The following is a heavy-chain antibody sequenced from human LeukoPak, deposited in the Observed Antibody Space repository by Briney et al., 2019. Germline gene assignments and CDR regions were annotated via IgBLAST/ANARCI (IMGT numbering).Heavy chain of an antibody. Sequence: SETLSLTCTVSGGSISSYYWSWIRQPPGKGLEWIGYIYYSGSTNYNPSLKSRVTISVDTSKNQFSLKLSSVTAADTAVYYCARAQGYDFWSGYYHYWGQGTLVTVSS. CDR3: ARAQGYDFWSGYYHY. CDR2: IYYSGST. CDR1: GGSISSYY. D-gene: IGHD3-3*01. V-gene: IGHV4-59*08. J-gene: IGHJ4*02.